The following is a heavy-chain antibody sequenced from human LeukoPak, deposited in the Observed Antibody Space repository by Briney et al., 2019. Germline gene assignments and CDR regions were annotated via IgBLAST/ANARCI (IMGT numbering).Heavy chain of an antibody. D-gene: IGHD5-24*01. V-gene: IGHV3-21*01. Sequence: PGGSLRLSCAASGFIFSGYIMNWVRQAPGKGLEWVSSISASDTYINYADSLKGRFTISRDNAKNSLYLQMNSLRAEDTAVYYCARGALDAYDSWGQGTPVTVSS. CDR2: ISASDTYI. J-gene: IGHJ5*01. CDR3: ARGALDAYDS. CDR1: GFIFSGYI.